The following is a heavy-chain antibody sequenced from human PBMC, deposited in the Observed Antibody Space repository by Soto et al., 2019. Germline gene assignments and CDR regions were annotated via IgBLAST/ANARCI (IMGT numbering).Heavy chain of an antibody. J-gene: IGHJ5*02. V-gene: IGHV1-8*01. CDR2: MNPNSGNT. D-gene: IGHD5-18*01. CDR1: GYTFTSYD. CDR3: ARDGKPWIQLHMGGDPWFDP. Sequence: QVQLVQSGAEVKKPGASVKVSCKASGYTFTSYDINWVRQATGQGLEWMGWMNPNSGNTGYAQKLQGRVTMTRNTSISTAYMELRSLRSDDTAVYYCARDGKPWIQLHMGGDPWFDPWGQGTLVTVSS.